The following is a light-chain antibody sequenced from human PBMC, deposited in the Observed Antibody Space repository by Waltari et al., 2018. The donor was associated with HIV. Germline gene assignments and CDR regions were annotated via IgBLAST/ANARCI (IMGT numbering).Light chain of an antibody. V-gene: IGLV1-44*01. CDR1: NSDIGVNT. Sequence: QSVLTQPPSVSGLPGQKVTISCSGSNSDIGVNTVNWYQQFPGRAPKLVAYRSHQRPSGVPDRFSGSKSGTSASLTINGVQAEDEATYFCSAWDDTLHVVFGGGTKLTV. J-gene: IGLJ3*02. CDR2: RSH. CDR3: SAWDDTLHVV.